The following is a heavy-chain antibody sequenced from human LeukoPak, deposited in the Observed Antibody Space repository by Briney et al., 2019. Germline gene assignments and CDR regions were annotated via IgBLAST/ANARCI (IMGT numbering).Heavy chain of an antibody. V-gene: IGHV3-7*01. Sequence: PGGSLRLSCAASGFSFGSYWMTWVRQGPGKGLEWVANINQDGSEKYYVDSVKGRFTISRDNAKNYLYLQMNSLRAKHTAVYYCARGFIGSRGSDNSYMDVGGEPTTLTLS. CDR3: ARGFIGSRGSDNSYMDV. J-gene: IGHJ6*03. CDR2: INQDGSEK. D-gene: IGHD3-10*01. CDR1: GFSFGSYW.